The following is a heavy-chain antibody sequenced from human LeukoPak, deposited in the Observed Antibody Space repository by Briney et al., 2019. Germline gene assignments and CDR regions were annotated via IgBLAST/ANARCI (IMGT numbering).Heavy chain of an antibody. CDR1: GDTFTNYY. J-gene: IGHJ4*02. D-gene: IGHD3-10*01. V-gene: IGHV1-46*01. CDR3: AREGFYGRELFPAFDY. Sequence: ASVKVSCKASGDTFTNYYIHWVRQAPGQGLEWMGIINPSGSSTSYAQKFQGRVTMTRDTSTSTVNMELSNLRSEDTAVYYCAREGFYGRELFPAFDYWGQGTLVTVSS. CDR2: INPSGSST.